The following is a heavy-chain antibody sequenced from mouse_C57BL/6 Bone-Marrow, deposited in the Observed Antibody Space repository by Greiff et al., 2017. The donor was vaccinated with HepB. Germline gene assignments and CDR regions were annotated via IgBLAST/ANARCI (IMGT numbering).Heavy chain of an antibody. Sequence: QVQLQQSGAELVRPGTSVKVSCKASGYAFTNYLIEWVKQRPGQGLEWIGVINPGSGGTNYNEKFKGKATLTADKSSSTAYMQLSSLTSEDSAVYFCANPFAYWGQGTLVTVSA. V-gene: IGHV1-54*01. CDR2: INPGSGGT. CDR1: GYAFTNYL. J-gene: IGHJ3*01. CDR3: ANPFAY.